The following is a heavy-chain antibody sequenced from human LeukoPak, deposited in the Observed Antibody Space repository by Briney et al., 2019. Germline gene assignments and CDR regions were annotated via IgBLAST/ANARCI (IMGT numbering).Heavy chain of an antibody. CDR2: VYHSGST. J-gene: IGHJ4*02. CDR1: GYSISSGYY. Sequence: SETLSRTCAVSGYSISSGYYWGWIRQPPGKGLEWIGSVYHSGSTYYNPSLKSRVTISVDTSKNQFSLKLSSVTAADTAVYYCARGVTMVRGAAYFDYWGQGTLVTVSS. CDR3: ARGVTMVRGAAYFDY. V-gene: IGHV4-38-2*01. D-gene: IGHD3-10*01.